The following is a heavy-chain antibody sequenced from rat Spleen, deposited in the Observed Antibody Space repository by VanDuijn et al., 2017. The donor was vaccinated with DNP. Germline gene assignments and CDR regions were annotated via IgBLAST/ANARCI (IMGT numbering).Heavy chain of an antibody. V-gene: IGHV2-1*01. CDR3: TRGWFAC. Sequence: QVQLKESGPGLVQPSQTLSLTCTVSGFSLTSNSVHWVRQPPGKGLEWMGGIWGDGSTDYHSPLKSRLSITRDTSKSQVFLKRNSLQTDDTAIYFCTRGWFACWGQGTLVTVSS. CDR2: IWGDGST. CDR1: GFSLTSNS. J-gene: IGHJ3*01.